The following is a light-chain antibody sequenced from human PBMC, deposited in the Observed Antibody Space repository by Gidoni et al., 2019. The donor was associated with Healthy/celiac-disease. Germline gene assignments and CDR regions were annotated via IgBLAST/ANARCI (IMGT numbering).Light chain of an antibody. CDR1: QGISSY. CDR3: QQLNSYPWV. J-gene: IGKJ3*01. Sequence: DIQFTQSPSFLSASVGDRVTINCLASQGISSYLAWYQQKPGKAPKLLIYAASTLQSGVPSRFSGSGSGTEFTLTISSLKPEDFATYYCQQLNSYPWVFGHGTKVDIK. V-gene: IGKV1-9*01. CDR2: AAS.